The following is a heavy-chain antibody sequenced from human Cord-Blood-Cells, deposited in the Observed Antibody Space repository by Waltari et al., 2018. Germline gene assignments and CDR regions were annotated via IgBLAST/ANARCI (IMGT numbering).Heavy chain of an antibody. V-gene: IGHV4-38-2*02. D-gene: IGHD2-15*01. CDR1: GYSISSGYY. J-gene: IGHJ5*02. CDR2: IYHSGST. CDR3: ARAGIWDDNWFDP. Sequence: QVQLQESGPGLVKPSETLSLTCTVSGYSISSGYYWGWIRQPPGKGLEWIGSIYHSGSTYYTPSLKSRVTISVDTSKNQFSLKLSSVTAADTAVYYCARAGIWDDNWFDPWGQGTLVTVSS.